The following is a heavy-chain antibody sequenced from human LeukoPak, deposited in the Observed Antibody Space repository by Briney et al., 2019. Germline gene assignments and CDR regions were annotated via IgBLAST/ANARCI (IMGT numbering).Heavy chain of an antibody. D-gene: IGHD3-22*01. CDR2: IYSGGST. CDR1: GFTVSSNY. V-gene: IGHV3-53*01. CDR3: ARRTGALYYYDTTGPYDY. Sequence: QSGGSLRLSCAASGFTVSSNYMSWVRQAPGKGLEWVSIIYSGGSTYYADSVKGRFTISRDISKNTLYLQMNSLRAEDTAVYYCARRTGALYYYDTTGPYDYWGQGTLVTVSS. J-gene: IGHJ4*02.